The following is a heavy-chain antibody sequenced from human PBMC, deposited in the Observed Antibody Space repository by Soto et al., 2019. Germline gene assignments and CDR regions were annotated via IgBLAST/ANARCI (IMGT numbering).Heavy chain of an antibody. CDR1: GYTFTSYG. D-gene: IGHD3-22*01. CDR2: ISAYNGNT. V-gene: IGHV1-18*04. CDR3: ARDTHYYDSRARGYYGMDV. Sequence: QVQLVQSGAEVKKPGASVKVSCKASGYTFTSYGISWVRQAPGQGLEWMGWISAYNGNTNYAQKLQDRVTMTTDTSTSTAYMELRSLRSDDTAVYYCARDTHYYDSRARGYYGMDVWGQGTTVTVSS. J-gene: IGHJ6*02.